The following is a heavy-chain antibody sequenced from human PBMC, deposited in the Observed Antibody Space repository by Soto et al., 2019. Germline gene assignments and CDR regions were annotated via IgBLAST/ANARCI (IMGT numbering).Heavy chain of an antibody. Sequence: EVQLVESGGGLVQPGGSLRLSWAPTEFTFSTYWLHWVRQVPGKGLVWVSRINSDGSTTNYADSVKGRFTISRDNAKNTLYLQMNRLRAEDTAVYYCARGGGNSDWYSAFDIWGQGTMVTVSS. V-gene: IGHV3-74*01. CDR3: ARGGGNSDWYSAFDI. CDR1: EFTFSTYW. D-gene: IGHD6-19*01. J-gene: IGHJ3*02. CDR2: INSDGSTT.